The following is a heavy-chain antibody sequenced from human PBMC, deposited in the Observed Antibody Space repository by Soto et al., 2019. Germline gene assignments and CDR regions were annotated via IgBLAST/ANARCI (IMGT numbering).Heavy chain of an antibody. D-gene: IGHD6-19*01. Sequence: PSETLSLTCAVYGGSFSGYYWTWIRQPPGKDLEWLGDMSHSGSTNYNPSLKSLVTILLDKSKNQFSLRLSFVTAADTAIYYCARGFGWYAVDYWGQGILVTVS. CDR3: ARGFGWYAVDY. CDR1: GGSFSGYY. V-gene: IGHV4-34*01. CDR2: MSHSGST. J-gene: IGHJ4*02.